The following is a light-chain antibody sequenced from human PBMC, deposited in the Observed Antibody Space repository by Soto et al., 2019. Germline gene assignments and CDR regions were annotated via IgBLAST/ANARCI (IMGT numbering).Light chain of an antibody. CDR2: GAS. J-gene: IGKJ4*01. CDR3: QHRYNWPLT. V-gene: IGKV3-15*01. CDR1: QSVSSN. Sequence: EIVMTQSPATLSVSPGERATLSCRASQSVSSNLAWYQQKPGQAPRLLIYGASTRATGIPARFSGSGSGTEFTLTISSLQSEDFAVYYCQHRYNWPLTFGGGTKVEIK.